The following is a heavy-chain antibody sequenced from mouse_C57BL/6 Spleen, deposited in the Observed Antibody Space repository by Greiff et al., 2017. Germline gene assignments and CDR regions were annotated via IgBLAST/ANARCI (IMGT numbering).Heavy chain of an antibody. D-gene: IGHD2-1*01. CDR3: ARDGNYVAWFAY. CDR2: IYPGDGDT. V-gene: IGHV1-82*01. Sequence: QVQLQQSGPELVKPGASVKISCKASGYAFSSSWMNWVKQRPGKGLEWIGRIYPGDGDTNYNGKFKGKATLTADKSSSTAYMQLSSLTSEDSAVYFCARDGNYVAWFAYWGQGTLVTVSA. J-gene: IGHJ3*01. CDR1: GYAFSSSW.